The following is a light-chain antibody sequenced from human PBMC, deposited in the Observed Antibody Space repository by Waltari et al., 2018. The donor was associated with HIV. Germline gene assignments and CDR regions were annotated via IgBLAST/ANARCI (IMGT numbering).Light chain of an antibody. CDR3: QTWDTNSRYV. V-gene: IGLV3-1*01. Sequence: SYEVTQTPSVSVAPGQTAIITCSGDRLGDKFPCWYQQQPGQSPVLGIYQDSKRPSGSPERCPASNSGNTATLTSSGTQATDEADYYCQTWDTNSRYVFGSGTKVSVL. CDR2: QDS. J-gene: IGLJ1*01. CDR1: RLGDKF.